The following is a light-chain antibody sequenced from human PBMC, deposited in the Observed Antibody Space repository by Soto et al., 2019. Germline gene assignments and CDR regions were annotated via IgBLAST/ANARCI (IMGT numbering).Light chain of an antibody. CDR1: QSISSW. J-gene: IGKJ1*01. Sequence: DIQMTQSPSTLSASVGDRVTITCRASQSISSWLAWYQQKPGKAPKLLIYKASSLEGGVPSRFSGSGSGTEFTLTISSLQPDEIATYYCQQYNSYPWTFGQGTKVEIK. CDR3: QQYNSYPWT. CDR2: KAS. V-gene: IGKV1-5*03.